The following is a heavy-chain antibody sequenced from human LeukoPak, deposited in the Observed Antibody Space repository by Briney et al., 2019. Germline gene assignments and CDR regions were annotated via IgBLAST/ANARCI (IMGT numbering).Heavy chain of an antibody. Sequence: PSETLSLTCTVSGGSISSYYWSWIRQPPGKGLEWIGYIYYSGSTNYNPSLKSRVAISVDTSKNQFSLKLSSVTAADTAVYYCARDHDIGDILSLWGQGTLVTVSS. CDR1: GGSISSYY. D-gene: IGHD3-9*01. V-gene: IGHV4-59*12. J-gene: IGHJ4*02. CDR3: ARDHDIGDILSL. CDR2: IYYSGST.